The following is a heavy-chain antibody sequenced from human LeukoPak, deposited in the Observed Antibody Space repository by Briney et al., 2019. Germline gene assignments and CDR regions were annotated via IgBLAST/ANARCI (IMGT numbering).Heavy chain of an antibody. CDR2: IGPYNGNT. J-gene: IGHJ4*02. D-gene: IGHD3-10*01. Sequence: ASVKVSCKASGYTFTTYGISWVRRAPGQGLEWMGWIGPYNGNTNSAQKVQGRVTMTTDTSTSTAYMELRSLRSDDTAVYYCARGHIGVPFDYWGQGTLVTVSS. CDR1: GYTFTTYG. CDR3: ARGHIGVPFDY. V-gene: IGHV1-18*01.